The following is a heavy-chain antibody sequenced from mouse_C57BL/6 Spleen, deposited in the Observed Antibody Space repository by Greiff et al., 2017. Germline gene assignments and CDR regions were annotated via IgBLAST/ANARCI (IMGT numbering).Heavy chain of an antibody. CDR2: ISSGSSTI. J-gene: IGHJ1*03. CDR3: ARGPFITTVVAPFDV. V-gene: IGHV5-17*01. CDR1: GFTFSDYG. D-gene: IGHD1-1*01. Sequence: EVKLVESGGGLVKPGGSLKLSCAASGFTFSDYGMHWVRQAPEKGLEWVAYISSGSSTIYYADTVKGRFTISRDNAKNTLFLQMTSLRSEDTAMYYWARGPFITTVVAPFDVWGTGTTVTVSS.